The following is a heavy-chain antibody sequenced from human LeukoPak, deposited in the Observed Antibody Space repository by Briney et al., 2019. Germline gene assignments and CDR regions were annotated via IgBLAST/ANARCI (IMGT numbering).Heavy chain of an antibody. CDR1: GGSISSNNYY. J-gene: IGHJ4*02. V-gene: IGHV4-39*07. CDR2: IYYGGYT. D-gene: IGHD6-19*01. CDR3: ARGSGWWGPPAYYFDY. Sequence: SETLSLTCTVSGGSISSNNYYWGWIRQPPGKGLEWIGSIYYGGYTYYNPSLKSRVTISVDTSKNQFSLKLSSVTAADTAVYYCARGSGWWGPPAYYFDYWGQGTLVTVSS.